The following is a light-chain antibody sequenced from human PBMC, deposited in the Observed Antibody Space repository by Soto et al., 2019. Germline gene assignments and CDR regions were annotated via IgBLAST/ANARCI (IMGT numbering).Light chain of an antibody. CDR2: DVS. CDR1: QNISSY. CDR3: QQYGSSPLT. Sequence: IVFTQSPSTLSLSPGIRATLSCRASQNISSYLIWYQQKPGQAPRLLIYDVSNRATGIPARFSGSGSGTDFTLTISRLEPEDFAVYYCQQYGSSPLTFGGGTKVDIK. V-gene: IGKV3-20*01. J-gene: IGKJ4*01.